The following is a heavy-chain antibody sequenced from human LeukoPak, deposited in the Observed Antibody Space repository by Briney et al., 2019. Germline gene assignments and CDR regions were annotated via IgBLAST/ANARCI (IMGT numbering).Heavy chain of an antibody. CDR2: INHKSGGR. Sequence: ASVTVSCTASGSTFTGYYMHWVRQAHGQGIEWMGWINHKSGGRHYAHKFQGRVTMTRDTSISTVYMELSRLRSDGTARYFCVPSAGDYYFDYWGQGTLVTVSS. CDR1: GSTFTGYY. V-gene: IGHV1-2*07. CDR3: VPSAGDYYFDY. J-gene: IGHJ4*02. D-gene: IGHD3-16*01.